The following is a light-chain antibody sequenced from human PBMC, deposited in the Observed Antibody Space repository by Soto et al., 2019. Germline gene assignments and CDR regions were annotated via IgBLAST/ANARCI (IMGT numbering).Light chain of an antibody. CDR1: SSDVGGYNF. J-gene: IGLJ1*01. V-gene: IGLV2-8*01. CDR3: SSYAGINIFV. Sequence: QSALTQPPSASGSPGQSVTISCTGTSSDVGGYNFVSWYQQHPGKAPRLMIYEVSKRPSGVPDRFSGYKSGNTASLTVSGLQAEDEADYYCSSYAGINIFVFGPGTKVTVL. CDR2: EVS.